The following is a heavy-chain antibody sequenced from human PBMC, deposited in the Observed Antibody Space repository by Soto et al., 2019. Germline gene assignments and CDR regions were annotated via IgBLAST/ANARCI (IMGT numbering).Heavy chain of an antibody. V-gene: IGHV4-39*01. CDR3: ASQHYYDSSGYYVVY. Sequence: PSETLSLTCTVSGGSISNYYWGWIRQPPGKGLEWIGSIYYSGSTYYNPSLKSRVTISVDTSKNQFSLKLSSVTAADTAVYYCASQHYYDSSGYYVVYWGQGTLVTVSS. CDR1: GGSISNYY. J-gene: IGHJ4*02. D-gene: IGHD3-22*01. CDR2: IYYSGST.